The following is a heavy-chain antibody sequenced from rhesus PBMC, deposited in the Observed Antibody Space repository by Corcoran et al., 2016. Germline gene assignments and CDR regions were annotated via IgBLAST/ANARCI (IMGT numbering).Heavy chain of an antibody. CDR1: GGSLSGSYT. Sequence: HVQLQESGPGLVKPSETLSLTCTVSGGSLSGSYTWNWIRPSPGKGLDWIWAVYSITARTNDNPSLNSRVTISKDTSKNQFALRLTSVTAADTAVYYCARQGYTDHLGGLDSWGQGVVVTVSS. V-gene: IGHV4-143*01. CDR3: ARQGYTDHLGGLDS. J-gene: IGHJ6*01. D-gene: IGHD2-39*02. CDR2: VYSITART.